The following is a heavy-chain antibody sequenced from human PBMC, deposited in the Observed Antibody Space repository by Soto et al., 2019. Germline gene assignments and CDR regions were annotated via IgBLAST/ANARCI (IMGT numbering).Heavy chain of an antibody. CDR3: ARSLNYDFWTGYFFDF. CDR2: IDWDGDT. CDR1: GFSLTTRSMC. D-gene: IGHD3-3*01. Sequence: SGPTLVNPTQTLTLTCTLSGFSLTTRSMCVSWIRQSPGKALEWLALIDWDGDTYYSTSLKTRLTISRDTSTNQMVLTMTNLDPADTATYFCARSLNYDFWTGYFFDFWGQGALVTVSS. J-gene: IGHJ4*02. V-gene: IGHV2-70*01.